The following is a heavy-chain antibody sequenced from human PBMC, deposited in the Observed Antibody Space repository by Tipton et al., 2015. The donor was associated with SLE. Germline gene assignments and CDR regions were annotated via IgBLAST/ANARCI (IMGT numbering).Heavy chain of an antibody. Sequence: GLVKPSQPLSLTCTVSGGSISSGSYYWSWIRQPAGKGLAWIGRIYTSGSTNYNPSQKSRVTITVASAKNHFSLKLSSVTAADTAVYYCARGLIAARFDYWGQGTLVTVSS. CDR2: IYTSGST. V-gene: IGHV4-61*02. D-gene: IGHD6-6*01. J-gene: IGHJ4*02. CDR1: GGSISSGSYY. CDR3: ARGLIAARFDY.